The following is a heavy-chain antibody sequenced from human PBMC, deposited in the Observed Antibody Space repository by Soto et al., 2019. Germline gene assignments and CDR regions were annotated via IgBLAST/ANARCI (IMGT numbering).Heavy chain of an antibody. V-gene: IGHV4-34*01. CDR3: ARASADHVDSSGFHEY. J-gene: IGHJ4*02. CDR1: GGSFSAYF. D-gene: IGHD3-22*01. Sequence: PSETLSLTCAVYGGSFSAYFWSWIRQPPGKGLEWIGEINHSGGTSYNPSLKSRVTISVDTSKSQFSLKLTSVTAADRAVYYCARASADHVDSSGFHEYWGQGTPVTVSS. CDR2: INHSGGT.